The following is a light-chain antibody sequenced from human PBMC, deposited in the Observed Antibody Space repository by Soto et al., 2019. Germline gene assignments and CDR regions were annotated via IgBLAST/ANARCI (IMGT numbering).Light chain of an antibody. J-gene: IGKJ2*01. V-gene: IGKV3-20*01. CDR1: QSVSSSY. CDR3: QQYNNSPEYN. CDR2: GAS. Sequence: EIVLTQSPGTLSLSPGERATLSCRASQSVSSSYLAWYQQKPGQAPRLLIYGASNRATGIPDRFSGSGSGTDFTLTISRLEPEDFAVYFCQQYNNSPEYNFGQGTKLEIK.